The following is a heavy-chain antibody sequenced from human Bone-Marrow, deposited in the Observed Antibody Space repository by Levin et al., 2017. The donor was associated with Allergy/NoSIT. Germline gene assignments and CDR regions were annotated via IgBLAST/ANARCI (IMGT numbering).Heavy chain of an antibody. CDR1: GYTFTSYA. CDR2: SNAGNGNT. J-gene: IGHJ4*02. D-gene: IGHD3-16*02. Sequence: ASVKVSCKASGYTFTSYAMHWVRQAPGQRLEWMGWSNAGNGNTKYSQEFQGRVTITRDTSASTAYMELSSLRSEDIEPNMITFGGVIVWGYWGQGTLVTVSS. CDR3: TFGGVIVWGY. V-gene: IGHV1-3*02.